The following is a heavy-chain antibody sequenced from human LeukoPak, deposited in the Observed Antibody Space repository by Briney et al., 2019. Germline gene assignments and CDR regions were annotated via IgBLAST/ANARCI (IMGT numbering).Heavy chain of an antibody. V-gene: IGHV4-39*01. D-gene: IGHD6-13*01. CDR1: GDSIASGTYS. J-gene: IGHJ4*02. Sequence: SETLSLTCTVSGDSIASGTYSWGWIRQPPGKGLEWVGSIYYSGSTYYNPSLKSRVTISVDTSKNQFPLKLSSVTAADTAVYDCARHAGGIAATGTRPFDYWGQGTLVTVSS. CDR2: IYYSGST. CDR3: ARHAGGIAATGTRPFDY.